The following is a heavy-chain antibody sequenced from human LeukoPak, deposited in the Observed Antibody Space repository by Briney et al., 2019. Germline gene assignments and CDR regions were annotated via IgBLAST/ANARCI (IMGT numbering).Heavy chain of an antibody. D-gene: IGHD6-19*01. V-gene: IGHV3-30*03. CDR3: ATLPLIMRSSSGWNGVQH. CDR2: ISYDGSNK. Sequence: GGSLRLSCAASGFTFSSYGMHWVRQAPGKGLEWVAVISYDGSNKYYADSVKGRFTISRDNSKNTLYLQMNSLRAEDTAVYYCATLPLIMRSSSGWNGVQHWGQGTLVTVSS. CDR1: GFTFSSYG. J-gene: IGHJ1*01.